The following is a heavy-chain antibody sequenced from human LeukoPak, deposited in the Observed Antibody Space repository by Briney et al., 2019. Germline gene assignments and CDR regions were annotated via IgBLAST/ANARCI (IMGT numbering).Heavy chain of an antibody. CDR1: GFTFSSFE. CDR3: ARKVLSGSRYFDY. D-gene: IGHD1-26*01. V-gene: IGHV3-48*03. Sequence: GGSLRLSCAASGFTFSSFEMNWVRQAPGKGLEWVSYITSSASTIHYAESVKGRFTISRDNAKNSLFLQMNSLRAEDTAVYYCARKVLSGSRYFDYWGQGALVTVSS. J-gene: IGHJ4*02. CDR2: ITSSASTI.